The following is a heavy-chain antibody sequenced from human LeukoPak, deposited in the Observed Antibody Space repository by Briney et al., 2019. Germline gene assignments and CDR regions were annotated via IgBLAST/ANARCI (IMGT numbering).Heavy chain of an antibody. J-gene: IGHJ5*02. D-gene: IGHD2-15*01. CDR1: GFTFSSYG. Sequence: PGGSLRLSCAASGFTFSSYGMHWVRQAPGKGLEWVAFIRYDGSNKYYADSVKGRFTISRDNAKNSLYLQMNSLRAEDTALYYCAKGVGYCSGGSCYTGHNWFDPWGQGTLVTVSS. V-gene: IGHV3-30*02. CDR2: IRYDGSNK. CDR3: AKGVGYCSGGSCYTGHNWFDP.